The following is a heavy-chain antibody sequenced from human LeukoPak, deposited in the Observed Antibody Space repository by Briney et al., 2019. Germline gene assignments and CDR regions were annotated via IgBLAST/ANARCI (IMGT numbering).Heavy chain of an antibody. D-gene: IGHD3-22*01. Sequence: GGSLRLSCAASGFTFSSYSMNWVRQAPGKGPEWVSSISSSSSYINYADSVKGRFTISRDNAKNSLYLQMNSLRAEDTAVYYCAGAYYYYDSSLGYWGQGTLVTVSS. CDR2: ISSSSSYI. V-gene: IGHV3-21*01. J-gene: IGHJ4*02. CDR3: AGAYYYYDSSLGY. CDR1: GFTFSSYS.